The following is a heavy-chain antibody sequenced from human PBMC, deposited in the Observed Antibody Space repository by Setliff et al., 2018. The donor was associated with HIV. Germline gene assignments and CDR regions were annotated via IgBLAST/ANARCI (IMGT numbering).Heavy chain of an antibody. D-gene: IGHD3-22*01. J-gene: IGHJ4*02. V-gene: IGHV1-2*06. CDR2: INPNSGGT. Sequence: GASVKVSCKASGYTFTGHYMHWVRQAPGQGLEWMGRINPNSGGTNYAQKFQGRFTMTRDTSNSTAYMELSRLRSDDTAVYYCARDSLLIGSSGIRGYFDYWGQGTLVTVSS. CDR3: ARDSLLIGSSGIRGYFDY. CDR1: GYTFTGHY.